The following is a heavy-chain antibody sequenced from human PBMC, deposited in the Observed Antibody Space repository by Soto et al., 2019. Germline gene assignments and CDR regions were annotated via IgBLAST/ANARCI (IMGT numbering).Heavy chain of an antibody. D-gene: IGHD3-10*01. CDR3: ANYRSGPRGAFDI. CDR2: IYHSGST. CDR1: SGSISSSHW. V-gene: IGHV4-4*02. J-gene: IGHJ3*02. Sequence: QVQLQESGPGLVKPSGTLSLTCGVSSGSISSSHWWSWVRQPPGKGLEWIGEIYHSGSTNYNPSLKSRVTISVAKSRNQFSLRLSSVTAADTAVYYCANYRSGPRGAFDIWGQGTMVTVSS.